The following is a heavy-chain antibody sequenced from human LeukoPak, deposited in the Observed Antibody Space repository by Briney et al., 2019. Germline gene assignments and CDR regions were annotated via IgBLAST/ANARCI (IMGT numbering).Heavy chain of an antibody. CDR3: AKRSLRYGGFDY. V-gene: IGHV3-23*01. CDR2: ISGSAGST. D-gene: IGHD4-23*01. Sequence: GGSLRLSCAASGFTVSSNYMSWVRQAPGKGLEWVSAISGSAGSTYYADSLKGRFTISRDNSKNTLYLQMNSLRAEDTAVYYCAKRSLRYGGFDYWGQGTLVTVSS. J-gene: IGHJ4*02. CDR1: GFTVSSNY.